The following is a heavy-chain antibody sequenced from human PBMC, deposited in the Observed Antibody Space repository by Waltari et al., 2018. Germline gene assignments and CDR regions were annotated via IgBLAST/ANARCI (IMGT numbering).Heavy chain of an antibody. Sequence: VQLQESGPGLVESSETLSLTCTVSGGSFYGFYYSWIRQPPGKGLEWLGYFYYTGTAKYNPSLTSPVTMSVDTSKNQFFLKMSSVTAADTAVYYCARISDYADVFDIWGQGTMVTVSS. CDR1: GGSFYGFY. CDR2: FYYTGTA. CDR3: ARISDYADVFDI. V-gene: IGHV4-59*01. D-gene: IGHD3-16*01. J-gene: IGHJ3*02.